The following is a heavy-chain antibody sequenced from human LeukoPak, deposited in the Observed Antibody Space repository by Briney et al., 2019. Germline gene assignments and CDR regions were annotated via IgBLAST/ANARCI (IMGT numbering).Heavy chain of an antibody. Sequence: SETLSLTCTVSGGSISSYYWSWLRQPAGKGLEWIGRIYTSGSTNYNPSLKSRVTMSVDTSKNQSSLKLSSVTAADTAVYYCARHGELLSYYYYMDVWGKGTTVTVSS. CDR1: GGSISSYY. CDR3: ARHGELLSYYYYMDV. D-gene: IGHD1-26*01. J-gene: IGHJ6*03. CDR2: IYTSGST. V-gene: IGHV4-4*07.